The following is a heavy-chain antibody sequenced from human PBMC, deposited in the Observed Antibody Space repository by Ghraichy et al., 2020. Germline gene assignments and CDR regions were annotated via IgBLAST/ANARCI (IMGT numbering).Heavy chain of an antibody. CDR3: ARGGAEMATIRAYYYYYYMDV. CDR1: GFTFSSYA. V-gene: IGHV3-23*01. J-gene: IGHJ6*03. D-gene: IGHD5-24*01. Sequence: GGSLRLSCAASGFTFSSYAMSWVRQAPGKGLEWVSIISDSGGSTYYADSVKGRFTISRDNAKNSLYLQMNSLRAEDTAVYYCARGGAEMATIRAYYYYYYMDVWGKGTTVTVSS. CDR2: ISDSGGST.